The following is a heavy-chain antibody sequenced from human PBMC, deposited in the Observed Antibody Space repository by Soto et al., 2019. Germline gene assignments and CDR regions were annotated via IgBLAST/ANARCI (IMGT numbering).Heavy chain of an antibody. CDR2: IKQDGSEK. CDR3: ARGDSHDSSGPSSDALDL. CDR1: GFTFSSYW. D-gene: IGHD3-22*01. J-gene: IGHJ3*01. Sequence: GGSLRPSCAASGFTFSSYWMSWVRQTPGKGLEWVANIKQDGSEKWYVDSVKGRFTISRDNAKHSLCLQVNSLRAEESAVYYCARGDSHDSSGPSSDALDLWGQGTMVPVSS. V-gene: IGHV3-7*04.